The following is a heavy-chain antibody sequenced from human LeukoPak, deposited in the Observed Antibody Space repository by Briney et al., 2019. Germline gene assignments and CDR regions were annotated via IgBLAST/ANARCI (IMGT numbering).Heavy chain of an antibody. CDR1: GFTFSSYG. CDR2: IPYDGSNT. D-gene: IGHD2-2*01. Sequence: GGSLRLSCAASGFTFSSYGMHWVRQAPGKGLEWVAFIPYDGSNTYYADSVKGRFTISRDNSKNTLYLQMNSLRAEDTAVYYCAKDYEGYCSSTSCYRNAFDIWGQGTMVTVSS. V-gene: IGHV3-30*02. CDR3: AKDYEGYCSSTSCYRNAFDI. J-gene: IGHJ3*02.